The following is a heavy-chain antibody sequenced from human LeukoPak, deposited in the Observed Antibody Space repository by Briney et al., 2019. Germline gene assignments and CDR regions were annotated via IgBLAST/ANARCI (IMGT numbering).Heavy chain of an antibody. Sequence: ASETLSLTCTVSGGSISSYYWSWIRQPPGKGLEWIGYIYYSGSTNYNPSLKSRVTISVDTSKNQFPLKLSSVTAADTAVYYCARLLRSRGYYYMDVWGKGTTVTVSS. D-gene: IGHD4-17*01. CDR1: GGSISSYY. CDR2: IYYSGST. CDR3: ARLLRSRGYYYMDV. J-gene: IGHJ6*03. V-gene: IGHV4-59*01.